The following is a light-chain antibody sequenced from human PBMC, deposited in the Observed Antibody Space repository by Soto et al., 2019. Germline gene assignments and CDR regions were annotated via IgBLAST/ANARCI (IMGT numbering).Light chain of an antibody. CDR2: GAS. CDR1: QSVSSSY. Sequence: EIVLTQSPGTLSLSPGERATLSCRASQSVSSSYLAWYQQRPGQAPRLLIYGASSRATGIPDRFRGSGSGTGFTLTIGRREPEDFAVYYCKQDGSSVGQGTKVEIK. J-gene: IGKJ1*01. V-gene: IGKV3-20*01. CDR3: KQDGSS.